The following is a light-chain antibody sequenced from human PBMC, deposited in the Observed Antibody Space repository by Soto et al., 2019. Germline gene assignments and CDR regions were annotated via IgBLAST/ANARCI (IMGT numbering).Light chain of an antibody. Sequence: QSALTQPASVSGSPGQSITISCTGTGRDIGGYNFVSWYQQHPGKAPKVLIYDVKNRPSGVSNRFSGSKSGSTASLTISGLQAEDEADYYCNSYRSMSTYVFGTGTKLTVL. CDR2: DVK. CDR3: NSYRSMSTYV. V-gene: IGLV2-14*03. J-gene: IGLJ1*01. CDR1: GRDIGGYNF.